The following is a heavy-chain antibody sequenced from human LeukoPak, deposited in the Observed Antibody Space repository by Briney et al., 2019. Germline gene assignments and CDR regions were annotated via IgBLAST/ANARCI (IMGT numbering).Heavy chain of an antibody. Sequence: GGSLRLSCAASGLTFSNAWMSWVRQAPGQGLEWVARIKTKTDGETTDYAAPVKGRFTISRDDSKSTLYLQMNGLKTEDTAVYYCTTDYYDYVWGSYRPDYWGQGTLVTVSS. CDR3: TTDYYDYVWGSYRPDY. V-gene: IGHV3-15*01. D-gene: IGHD3-16*02. CDR1: GLTFSNAW. CDR2: IKTKTDGETT. J-gene: IGHJ4*02.